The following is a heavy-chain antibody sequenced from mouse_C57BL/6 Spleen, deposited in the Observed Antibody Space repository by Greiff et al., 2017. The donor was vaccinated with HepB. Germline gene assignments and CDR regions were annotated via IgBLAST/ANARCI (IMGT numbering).Heavy chain of an antibody. CDR1: GFTFSNYW. D-gene: IGHD2-4*01. Sequence: EVKLQESGGGLVQPGGSMKLSCVASGFTFSNYWMNWVRQSPEKGLEWVAQIRLKSDNYATHYAESVKGRFTISRDDSKSSVYLQMNNLRAEDTGIYYCTGLLISNYWYFDVWGTGTTVTVSS. V-gene: IGHV6-3*01. CDR2: IRLKSDNYAT. J-gene: IGHJ1*03. CDR3: TGLLISNYWYFDV.